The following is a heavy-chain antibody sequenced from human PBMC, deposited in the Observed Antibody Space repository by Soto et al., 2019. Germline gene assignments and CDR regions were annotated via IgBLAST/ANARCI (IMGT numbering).Heavy chain of an antibody. V-gene: IGHV3-53*01. D-gene: IGHD3-9*01. CDR2: IYSGGST. J-gene: IGHJ5*02. CDR1: GFTVSSNY. Sequence: GGSLRLSCAASGFTVSSNYMSWVRQAPGKGLEWVSVIYSGGSTYYADSVKGRFTISRDNSKNTLYLQMNSLRAEDTAVYYCARYFDWLNWFDPWGQGTLVTVSS. CDR3: ARYFDWLNWFDP.